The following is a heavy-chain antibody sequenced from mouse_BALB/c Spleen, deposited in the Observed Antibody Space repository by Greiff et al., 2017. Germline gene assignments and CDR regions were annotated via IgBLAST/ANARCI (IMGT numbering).Heavy chain of an antibody. CDR1: GFTFSSFG. CDR2: ISSCSSTI. D-gene: IGHD2-4*01. CDR3: ARSMITTVMDY. J-gene: IGHJ4*01. V-gene: IGHV5-17*02. Sequence: EVQLVESGGGLVQPGGSRKLSCAASGFTFSSFGMHWVRQAPEKGLEWVAYISSCSSTIYYADTVKGRFTISRDNPKNTLFLQMTSLRSEDTAMYYCARSMITTVMDYWGQGTSVTVSS.